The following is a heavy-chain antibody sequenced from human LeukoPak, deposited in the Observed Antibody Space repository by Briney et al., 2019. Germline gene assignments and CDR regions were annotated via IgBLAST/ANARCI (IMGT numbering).Heavy chain of an antibody. Sequence: GASVKVSCKASGYTFTAYYMHWVRQAPGQGLEWIGWINPNSGGTNYAQKFQGRVTMTRDTSISTAYMELTKLRADDTAVYYCARGLQYVADPFDIWGQGTMVTVSS. D-gene: IGHD2-8*01. CDR1: GYTFTAYY. J-gene: IGHJ3*02. V-gene: IGHV1-2*02. CDR3: ARGLQYVADPFDI. CDR2: INPNSGGT.